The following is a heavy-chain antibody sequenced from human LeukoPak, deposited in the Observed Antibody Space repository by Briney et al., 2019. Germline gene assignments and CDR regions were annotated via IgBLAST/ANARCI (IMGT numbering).Heavy chain of an antibody. CDR2: IYYSGST. CDR1: GGSISSSSYY. D-gene: IGHD3-10*01. V-gene: IGHV4-39*01. J-gene: IGHJ4*02. Sequence: SETLSLTCTVSGGSISSSSYYWGWIRQPPGKGLEWIGSIYYSGSTYYNPSLKSRVTISVDTSKNQFSLKLSSVTAADTTVYYCARQRMARGVITFDYWGQGTLVTVSS. CDR3: ARQRMARGVITFDY.